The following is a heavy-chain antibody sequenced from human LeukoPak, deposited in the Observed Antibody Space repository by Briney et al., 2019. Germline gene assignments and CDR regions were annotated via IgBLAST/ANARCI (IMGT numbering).Heavy chain of an antibody. V-gene: IGHV5-51*01. CDR2: IYPDDSDT. D-gene: IGHD6-13*01. CDR3: ATLLHSSSYVI. CDR1: GYKFTDYW. J-gene: IGHJ3*02. Sequence: GESPKISCRGSGYKFTDYWIAWVRQMPGKGLEWMGVIYPDDSDTTYSPSFQGQVTMSVDKSITTAYLHWNTLRASDTAIYCATLLHSSSYVIWGQGTMITVSS.